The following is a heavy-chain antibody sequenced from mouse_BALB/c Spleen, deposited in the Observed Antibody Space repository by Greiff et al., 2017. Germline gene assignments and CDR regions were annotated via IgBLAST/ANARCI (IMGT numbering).Heavy chain of an antibody. CDR1: GFAFSSYD. CDR3: ARLYRYDGRYFDV. J-gene: IGHJ1*01. V-gene: IGHV5-12-1*01. D-gene: IGHD2-14*01. CDR2: ISSGGGST. Sequence: EVKVVESGGGLVKPGGSLKLSCAASGFAFSSYDMSWVRQTPEKRLEWVAYISSGGGSTYYPDTVKGRFTISRDNAKNTLYLQMSSLKSEDTAMYYCARLYRYDGRYFDVWGAGTTVTVSS.